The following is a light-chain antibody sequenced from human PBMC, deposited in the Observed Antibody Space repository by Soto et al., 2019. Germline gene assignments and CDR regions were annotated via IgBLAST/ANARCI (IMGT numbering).Light chain of an antibody. CDR1: QDISNY. V-gene: IGKV1-5*03. CDR3: QHYNTWT. J-gene: IGKJ1*01. CDR2: KAS. Sequence: DIQMTQSPSSLSASVGDRVTITCQASQDISNYLNWYQQKPGKAPKLLIYKASTLKSGVPSRFSGSGSGTEFTLTISSLQPDDFATYYCQHYNTWTFGPGTKVDIK.